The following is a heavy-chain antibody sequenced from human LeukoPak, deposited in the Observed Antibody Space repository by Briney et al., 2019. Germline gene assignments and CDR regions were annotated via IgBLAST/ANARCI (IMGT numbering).Heavy chain of an antibody. Sequence: GGSLRLSCAASGFTFSSYAMSWVRQAPGKGLEWVSAISGSGGSTYYADSVKGRFTISRDNSKNTLYLQMNNLRAEDTAVYYCAKGKEYSSSSFDYWGQGTLVTVSS. CDR1: GFTFSSYA. CDR2: ISGSGGST. V-gene: IGHV3-23*01. J-gene: IGHJ4*02. D-gene: IGHD6-6*01. CDR3: AKGKEYSSSSFDY.